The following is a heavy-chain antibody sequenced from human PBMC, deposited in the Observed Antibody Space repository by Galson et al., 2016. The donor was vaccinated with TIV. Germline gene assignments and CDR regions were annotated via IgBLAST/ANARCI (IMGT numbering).Heavy chain of an antibody. Sequence: SLRLSCAASGFAFSHHDMHWVRQAPGKGLEWVSFIEFDGSDKYYADSVKGRFSISRDNSKNTLYLQLNSLKPEDTALYYCARKDQPILVVGPAGGASDLRGQGTMVTVSS. CDR3: ARKDQPILVVGPAGGASDL. CDR2: IEFDGSDK. J-gene: IGHJ3*01. D-gene: IGHD1-26*01. CDR1: GFAFSHHD. V-gene: IGHV3-33*05.